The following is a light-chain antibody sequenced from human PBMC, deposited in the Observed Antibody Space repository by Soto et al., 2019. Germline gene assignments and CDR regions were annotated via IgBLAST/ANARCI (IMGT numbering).Light chain of an antibody. CDR2: SDN. J-gene: IGLJ2*01. CDR1: SSNIGSST. Sequence: QSVLTQPPSASETPGQRVTISCSGSSSNIGSSTVNWYQQLPGTAPKLLIYSDNQRPSGVPDRFSGSKSGTSASLVISGLQSEDEADYSCATWDDRRGVVFGGGTKVTVL. CDR3: ATWDDRRGVV. V-gene: IGLV1-44*01.